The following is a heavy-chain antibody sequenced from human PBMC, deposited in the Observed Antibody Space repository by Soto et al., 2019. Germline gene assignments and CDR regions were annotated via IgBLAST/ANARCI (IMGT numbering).Heavy chain of an antibody. CDR3: ARLRTHTLDY. Sequence: LSLTCTVSGGSISSYYWSWIRQPPGKGLEWIGYIYYSGSTNYNPSLKSRVTISVDTSKNQFSLKLSSVTAADTAVYYCARLRTHTLDYWGQGTLVTVSS. D-gene: IGHD3-16*01. V-gene: IGHV4-59*08. J-gene: IGHJ4*02. CDR2: IYYSGST. CDR1: GGSISSYY.